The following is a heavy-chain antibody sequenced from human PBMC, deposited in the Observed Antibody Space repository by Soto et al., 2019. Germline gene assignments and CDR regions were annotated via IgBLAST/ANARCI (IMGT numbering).Heavy chain of an antibody. J-gene: IGHJ6*02. CDR3: ARLGIAVAGTYGMDV. Sequence: PGESLKISCKGSGYSFTSYWSGWVRQMPGKGLEWMGIIYPGDSDTRYSPSFQGQVTIAADKSISTAYLQWSSLKASDPAMYYCARLGIAVAGTYGMDVWGQGTTVTVSS. CDR2: IYPGDSDT. V-gene: IGHV5-51*01. D-gene: IGHD6-19*01. CDR1: GYSFTSYW.